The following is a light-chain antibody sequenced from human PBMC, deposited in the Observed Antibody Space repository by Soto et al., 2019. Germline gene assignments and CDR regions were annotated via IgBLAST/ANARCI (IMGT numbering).Light chain of an antibody. CDR3: QQYNNYWT. Sequence: EIMMNQFPATLTEARGERITLSYRASQSVSTNLAWYQQKPGQAPRLLIYGASTRATGIPARFSGSGSGTEFTLTISSLQTEDFATYFCQQYNNYWTFGQGTMV. CDR2: GAS. CDR1: QSVSTN. V-gene: IGKV3-15*01. J-gene: IGKJ1*01.